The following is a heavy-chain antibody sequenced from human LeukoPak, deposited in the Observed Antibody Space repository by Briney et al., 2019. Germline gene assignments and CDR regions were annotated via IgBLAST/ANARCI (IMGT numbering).Heavy chain of an antibody. J-gene: IGHJ4*02. D-gene: IGHD6-13*01. CDR3: ARGRQYVSSSTSRNVGYSSSWYYLALVY. CDR2: IYYSGST. V-gene: IGHV4-39*01. Sequence: PSETLSLTCTVSGDSISSSSYYWGWIRQPPGKGLEWIGSIYYSGSTYSNPSLQSRVTISVDTSKNQFSLKLSSVTAADTAVYYCARGRQYVSSSTSRNVGYSSSWYYLALVYWGQGTLVTVSS. CDR1: GDSISSSSYY.